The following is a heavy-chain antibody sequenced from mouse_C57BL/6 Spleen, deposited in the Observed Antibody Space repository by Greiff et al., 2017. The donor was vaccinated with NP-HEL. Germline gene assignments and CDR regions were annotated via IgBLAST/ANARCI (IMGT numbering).Heavy chain of an antibody. CDR1: GYTFTSYG. V-gene: IGHV1-81*01. CDR3: ARRYYGNYEAWFAY. Sequence: QVQLKQSGAELARPGASVKLSCKASGYTFTSYGISWVKQRTGQGLEWIGEIYPRSGNTYYNEKFKGKATLTADKSSSTAYMELRSLTSEDSAVYFCARRYYGNYEAWFAYWGQGTLVTVSA. D-gene: IGHD2-1*01. CDR2: IYPRSGNT. J-gene: IGHJ3*01.